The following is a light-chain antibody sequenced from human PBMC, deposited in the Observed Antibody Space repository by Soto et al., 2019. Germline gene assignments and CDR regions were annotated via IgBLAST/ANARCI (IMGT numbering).Light chain of an antibody. Sequence: QSVLTQPPSVSAAPGQKVTISCSGSSSNIGNNYVSWYQQLPGTAPKLLIYENNKRPSGIPDRFSGANSGTSATLGITGLQTGDEDDYYCGTWDSSLSAGWVFGGGTKLTVL. J-gene: IGLJ3*02. CDR1: SSNIGNNY. CDR2: ENN. V-gene: IGLV1-51*02. CDR3: GTWDSSLSAGWV.